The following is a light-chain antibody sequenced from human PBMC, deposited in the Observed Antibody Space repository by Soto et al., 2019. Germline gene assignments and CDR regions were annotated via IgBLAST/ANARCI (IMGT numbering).Light chain of an antibody. CDR2: AVS. CDR1: SSDVGVYNY. J-gene: IGLJ1*01. Sequence: QSALTQPASVSGSPGQSITISCTGTSSDVGVYNYVSWYQHHPGKAPKLMIYAVSNRPSGVSNRFSGSKSGNTASLTISGPQAEDEADYYCSSYTGSSTLYVFGTGTKVTVL. V-gene: IGLV2-14*01. CDR3: SSYTGSSTLYV.